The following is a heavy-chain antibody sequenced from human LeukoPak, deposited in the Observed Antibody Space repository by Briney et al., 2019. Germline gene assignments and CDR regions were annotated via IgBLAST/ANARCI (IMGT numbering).Heavy chain of an antibody. J-gene: IGHJ4*02. Sequence: TGGSLRLSCAASGFTFSSYSMNWVRQAPGKGLEWVSSISSSSSYIYYADSVKGRFTISRDNAKNSLYLQMNSLRAEDTAVYYCARDWMLFHRPDYWGQGTLVTVSS. CDR2: ISSSSSYI. V-gene: IGHV3-21*01. D-gene: IGHD2-21*01. CDR1: GFTFSSYS. CDR3: ARDWMLFHRPDY.